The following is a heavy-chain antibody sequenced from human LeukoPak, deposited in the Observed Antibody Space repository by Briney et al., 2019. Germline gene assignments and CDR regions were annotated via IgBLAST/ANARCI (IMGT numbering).Heavy chain of an antibody. Sequence: SQTLSLTCAISGDSVSSNSVTWNWIRQSPSGGLEWLGRTYYRSTWYNDYAVSVRGRITVNPDTSKNQFSLHLNSVTPEDTAVYYCARRLTQYDCFDPWGQGILVTVSS. D-gene: IGHD2-2*01. CDR3: ARRLTQYDCFDP. CDR1: GDSVSSNSVT. CDR2: TYYRSTWYN. J-gene: IGHJ5*02. V-gene: IGHV6-1*01.